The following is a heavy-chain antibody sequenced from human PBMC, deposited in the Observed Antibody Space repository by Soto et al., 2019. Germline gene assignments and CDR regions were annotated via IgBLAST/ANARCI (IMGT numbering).Heavy chain of an antibody. CDR1: GGTFSSYT. V-gene: IGHV1-69*02. CDR2: IIPILGIA. J-gene: IGHJ4*02. D-gene: IGHD2-2*01. CDR3: AVGDIVVVPAAPNSVDYFAY. Sequence: QVQLVQSGAEVKKPGSSVKVSCKASGGTFSSYTISWVRQAPGQGLELMGRIIPILGIANYAQKFQGRVTITADKSTSTAYMELSSLRSEDTAVYYCAVGDIVVVPAAPNSVDYFAYWGQGTLVTVSS.